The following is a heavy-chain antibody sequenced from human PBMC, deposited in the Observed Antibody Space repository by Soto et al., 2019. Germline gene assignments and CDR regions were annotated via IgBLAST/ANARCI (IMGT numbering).Heavy chain of an antibody. CDR2: ISGVGSII. J-gene: IGHJ6*03. CDR3: ARGPDPDAVYYYYYMDV. Sequence: QVQLVESGGGLVKPGGSLRLSCAVSGLTFSDYYMSWIRQAPGKGLEWVSYISGVGSIIYYADSVKGRFTISRDNAKNSLYLQMNSLRAEDTAVYYCARGPDPDAVYYYYYMDVWGKGTTVTVSS. CDR1: GLTFSDYY. V-gene: IGHV3-11*01.